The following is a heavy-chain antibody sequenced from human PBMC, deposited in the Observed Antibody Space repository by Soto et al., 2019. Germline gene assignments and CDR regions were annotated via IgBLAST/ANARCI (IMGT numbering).Heavy chain of an antibody. CDR1: GFTFSSYG. Sequence: GGSLSLSCAASGFTFSSYGMHWVRQAPGKGLEWVAVISYDGSNKYYADSVKGRFTISRDNSKNTLYLQMNSLRAEDTAVYYCAKLGDYGSGSYKGRLDYWGQGTLVTVSS. V-gene: IGHV3-30*18. CDR3: AKLGDYGSGSYKGRLDY. J-gene: IGHJ4*02. D-gene: IGHD3-10*01. CDR2: ISYDGSNK.